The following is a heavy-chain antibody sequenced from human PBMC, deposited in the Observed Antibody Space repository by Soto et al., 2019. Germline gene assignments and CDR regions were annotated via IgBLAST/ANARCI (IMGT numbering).Heavy chain of an antibody. J-gene: IGHJ4*02. D-gene: IGHD4-17*01. V-gene: IGHV1-69*13. CDR3: ARNLRSCRPCDYNVSLGC. CDR1: GGTFSSYA. CDR2: IIPIFGTA. Sequence: SVKVSCKASGGTFSSYAISWVRQAPGQGLEWMGGIIPIFGTANYAQKFQGRVTITADESTSTAYMEQRSLRSEDTAVYYCARNLRSCRPCDYNVSLGCWCQGILVPVS.